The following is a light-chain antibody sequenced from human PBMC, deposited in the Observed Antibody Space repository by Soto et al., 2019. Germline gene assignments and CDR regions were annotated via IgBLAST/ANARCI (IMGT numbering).Light chain of an antibody. CDR1: QGISSY. CDR2: AAS. Sequence: AIRMTQSPSSFSASTGDRXTITCXASQGISSYLAWYQQKPGKAPKLLIYAASTLQSGVPSRFSGSGSGTDFTLTISCLQSEXXXTXXXXXXXSYPPYTFGQGTKLEIK. CDR3: XXXXSYPPYT. V-gene: IGKV1-8*01. J-gene: IGKJ2*01.